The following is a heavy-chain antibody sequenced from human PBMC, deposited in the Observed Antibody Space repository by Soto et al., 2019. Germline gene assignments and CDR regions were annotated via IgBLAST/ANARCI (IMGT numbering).Heavy chain of an antibody. CDR1: GFTFSSYG. J-gene: IGHJ4*02. Sequence: QVQLVESGGGVVQPGRSLRLSCAASGFTFSSYGMHWVRQAPGKVLEWVAVIWYDGSNKYYADSVKGRFTISRDNSKKTLYLQMNSLRAEDTAVYYCARGYDFCSGLNYFDYWGQGTLVTVSS. CDR2: IWYDGSNK. V-gene: IGHV3-33*01. CDR3: ARGYDFCSGLNYFDY. D-gene: IGHD3-3*01.